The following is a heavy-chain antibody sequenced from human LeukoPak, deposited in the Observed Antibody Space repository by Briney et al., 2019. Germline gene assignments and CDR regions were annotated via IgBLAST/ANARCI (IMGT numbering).Heavy chain of an antibody. CDR2: INHSGST. J-gene: IGHJ4*02. CDR3: ARVQTRVRFGGVIVIKAYFDY. V-gene: IGHV4-34*01. CDR1: GGSFSGYY. D-gene: IGHD3-16*02. Sequence: SETLSLTCAVYGGSFSGYYWSWIRQPPGKGLEWMGEINHSGSTNYNPSLKSRVTISVDTSKNQFSLKLSSVTVADTAVYYCARVQTRVRFGGVIVIKAYFDYWGQGTLVTVSS.